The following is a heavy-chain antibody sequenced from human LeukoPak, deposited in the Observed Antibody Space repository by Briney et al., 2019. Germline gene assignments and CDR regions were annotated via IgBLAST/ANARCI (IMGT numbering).Heavy chain of an antibody. D-gene: IGHD1-26*01. CDR3: AMLSGSYYHYFDY. CDR2: IIPIFGTA. Sequence: SVKVSCKASGGTFSSYAISWVRQAPGQGLEWMGGIIPIFGTANYAQKFQGRVTITTDESTSTAYMELSSLRSEDTAVYYCAMLSGSYYHYFDYWGQGTLVTVSS. CDR1: GGTFSSYA. V-gene: IGHV1-69*05. J-gene: IGHJ4*02.